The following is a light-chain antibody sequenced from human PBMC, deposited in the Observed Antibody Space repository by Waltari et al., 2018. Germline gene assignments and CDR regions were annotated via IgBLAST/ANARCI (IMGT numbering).Light chain of an antibody. CDR1: QSVLHSSNNKNY. CDR3: QQYYSFPPT. J-gene: IGKJ1*01. CDR2: WAS. Sequence: TVVTQSPDSLPVSLGERATIHCKSSQSVLHSSNNKNYLAWYQKKPGQPPKLLIFWASTRESGVPDRCSGSGSGTDFTLTISNLQTADVAVYYCQQYYSFPPTFGQGTKVEIK. V-gene: IGKV4-1*01.